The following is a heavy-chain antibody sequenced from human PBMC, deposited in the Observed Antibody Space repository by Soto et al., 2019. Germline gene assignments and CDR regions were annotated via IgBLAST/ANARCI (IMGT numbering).Heavy chain of an antibody. D-gene: IGHD6-13*01. CDR1: GFTFSSYD. Sequence: EVQLVESGGGLVQPGGSLRLSCAASGFTFSSYDMHWVPQATGKGLEWVSAIGTAGDTYYPGSVKGRFTISRENAKNSLYLQMNSLRAGDTAVYYCARGGSTYSSSWFGNFDYWGQGTLVTVSS. CDR2: IGTAGDT. J-gene: IGHJ4*02. V-gene: IGHV3-13*01. CDR3: ARGGSTYSSSWFGNFDY.